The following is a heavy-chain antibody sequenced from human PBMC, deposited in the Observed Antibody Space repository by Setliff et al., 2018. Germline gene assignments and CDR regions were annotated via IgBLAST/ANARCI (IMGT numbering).Heavy chain of an antibody. D-gene: IGHD5-18*01. V-gene: IGHV4-34*01. CDR2: INHSGST. J-gene: IGHJ4*02. Sequence: SETLSLTCAVYGGDFRGYYWSWIRQPPGKGLEWIGEINHSGSTNYNPSLKSRVTISVDTSKNQFSLKLSSVTAADTAVYYCARGRGGYSYGYFHYWGQGTLVTVSS. CDR1: GGDFRGYY. CDR3: ARGRGGYSYGYFHY.